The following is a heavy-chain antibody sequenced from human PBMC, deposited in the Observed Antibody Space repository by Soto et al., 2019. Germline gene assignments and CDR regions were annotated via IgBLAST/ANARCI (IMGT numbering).Heavy chain of an antibody. J-gene: IGHJ4*02. CDR2: INHSGST. CDR1: GGSFSGYY. CDR3: ARGFLGY. V-gene: IGHV4-34*01. Sequence: SETLSLTCAVYGGSFSGYYWSWIRQPPGKGLEWIGEINHSGSTNYNPSLKSRVTISVDTSKNQFSLKLSSVTAADTAVYYCARGFLGYWGQGTLVTVSS.